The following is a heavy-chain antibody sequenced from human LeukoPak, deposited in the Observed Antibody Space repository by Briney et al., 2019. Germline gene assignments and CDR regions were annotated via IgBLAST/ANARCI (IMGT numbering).Heavy chain of an antibody. CDR1: GGTFSSYA. J-gene: IGHJ4*02. V-gene: IGHV1-69*04. Sequence: SVKVSCKASGGTFSSYAISWVRQAPGQGLEWMGRIIPILGIANYAQKLQGRVTMTTDTSTSTAYMELRSLRSDDTAVYYCARVGLGYYYDSSGPWGQGTLVTVSS. CDR2: IIPILGIA. CDR3: ARVGLGYYYDSSGP. D-gene: IGHD3-22*01.